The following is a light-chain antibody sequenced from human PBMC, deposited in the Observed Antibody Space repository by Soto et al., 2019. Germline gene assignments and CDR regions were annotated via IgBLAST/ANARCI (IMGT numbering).Light chain of an antibody. CDR2: DVS. Sequence: QSALTQPASLSGSPGQSITISCTGTSSDVGAYNYVSWYQQHPGKAPKLMICDVSNRPSGVSNRFSGSKSANTASLTISGLQAEDEAEYYCSSYPTSSTVVFGGGTKLTVL. J-gene: IGLJ2*01. V-gene: IGLV2-14*03. CDR1: SSDVGAYNY. CDR3: SSYPTSSTVV.